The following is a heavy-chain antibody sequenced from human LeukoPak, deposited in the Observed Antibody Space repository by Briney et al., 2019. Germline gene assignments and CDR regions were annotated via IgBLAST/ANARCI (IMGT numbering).Heavy chain of an antibody. Sequence: GGSLRLSFAASGFTFSSYAMSWVRQAPGKGLEWVSAISGSGGGTYYAGSVKGRFTISRDNSKNTLYLQMNSLRAEDTALYYCAKDTWQFAPDYYYYMDVWGKGTTVTVSS. V-gene: IGHV3-23*01. CDR3: AKDTWQFAPDYYYYMDV. D-gene: IGHD2-21*01. CDR2: ISGSGGGT. CDR1: GFTFSSYA. J-gene: IGHJ6*03.